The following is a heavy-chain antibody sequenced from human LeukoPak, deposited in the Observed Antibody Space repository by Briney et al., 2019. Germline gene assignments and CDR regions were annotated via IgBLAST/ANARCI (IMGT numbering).Heavy chain of an antibody. Sequence: GGSLRLSCAASGFTFTTYWMGWVRQAPGKGLEWLANIKQDGREKYYVDSVKGRFTISRDNAKNSLYLQMNSLRAEDTAVYYCARDLSRSYYYGPGSYSDWGQGTLVTVSS. V-gene: IGHV3-7*05. CDR3: ARDLSRSYYYGPGSYSD. CDR2: IKQDGREK. J-gene: IGHJ4*02. D-gene: IGHD3-10*01. CDR1: GFTFTTYW.